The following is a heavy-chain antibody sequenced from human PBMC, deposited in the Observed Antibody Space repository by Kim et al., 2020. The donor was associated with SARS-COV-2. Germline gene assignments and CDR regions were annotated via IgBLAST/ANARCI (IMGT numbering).Heavy chain of an antibody. CDR3: ARDAPFGGVTHSCPDY. D-gene: IGHD3-16*01. J-gene: IGHJ4*02. Sequence: ASVKVSCKASGYTFTSYYMHWVRQAPGQGLEWMGIINPSGGSTSYAQKFQGRVTMTRDTSTSTVYMELSSLRSEDTAVYYCARDAPFGGVTHSCPDYWGQGTLVTVSS. V-gene: IGHV1-46*01. CDR1: GYTFTSYY. CDR2: INPSGGST.